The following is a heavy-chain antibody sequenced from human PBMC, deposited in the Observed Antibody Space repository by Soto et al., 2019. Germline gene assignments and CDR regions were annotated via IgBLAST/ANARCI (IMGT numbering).Heavy chain of an antibody. CDR2: IYYSGST. V-gene: IGHV4-59*01. CDR3: ARDSGHSSSWYGSAYYYYGMDV. Sequence: SETLSLTCTVSGGSISSYYWSWIRQPPGKGLEWIGYIYYSGSTNYNPSLKSRVTISVDTSKNQFSLELSSVTAADTAVYYCARDSGHSSSWYGSAYYYYGMDVWGQGTTVTVSS. D-gene: IGHD6-13*01. J-gene: IGHJ6*02. CDR1: GGSISSYY.